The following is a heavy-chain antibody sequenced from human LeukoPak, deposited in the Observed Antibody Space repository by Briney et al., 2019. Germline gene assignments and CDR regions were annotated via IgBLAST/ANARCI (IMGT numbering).Heavy chain of an antibody. CDR3: AREGGSRTRRYCSSTSCYTYFDY. CDR2: SGSGGRT. J-gene: IGHJ4*02. Sequence: SGSGGRTNYADAVKGRFTISRDNAKNTLFLQMNSLRAEDTAVYYCAREGGSRTRRYCSSTSCYTYFDYWGQGTLVTVSS. D-gene: IGHD2-2*02. V-gene: IGHV3-23*01.